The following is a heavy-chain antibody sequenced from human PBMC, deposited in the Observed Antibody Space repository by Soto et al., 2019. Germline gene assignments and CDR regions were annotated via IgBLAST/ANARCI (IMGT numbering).Heavy chain of an antibody. CDR2: ISAYNGNT. Sequence: ASVKVSCKASGYTFTSYGISWVRQAPGQGLEWMGWISAYNGNTNYAQKLQGRVTMTTDASTSTAYMELRSLRSEDTAVYYCAVTQQGIAAAGPYYYYYGMDVWGQGTTVTGSS. CDR1: GYTFTSYG. J-gene: IGHJ6*02. CDR3: AVTQQGIAAAGPYYYYYGMDV. V-gene: IGHV1-18*01. D-gene: IGHD6-13*01.